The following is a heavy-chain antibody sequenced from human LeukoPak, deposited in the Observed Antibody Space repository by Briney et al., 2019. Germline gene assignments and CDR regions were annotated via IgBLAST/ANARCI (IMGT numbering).Heavy chain of an antibody. Sequence: PGGSLRLSCAASGFTFSSYAMNWVRQAPGKGLEWVSAISGSGGSTYYADSVKGRFTISRDNSKNTLYLQMNSLRAEDTAVYYCAKGGALNPRFDYWGQGTLVTVSS. J-gene: IGHJ4*02. CDR1: GFTFSSYA. V-gene: IGHV3-23*01. CDR2: ISGSGGST. CDR3: AKGGALNPRFDY.